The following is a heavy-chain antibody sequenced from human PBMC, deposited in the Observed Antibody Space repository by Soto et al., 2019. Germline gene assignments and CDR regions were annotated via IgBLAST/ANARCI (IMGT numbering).Heavy chain of an antibody. Sequence: SEKRSHTYAGFGGSLSERYWTGGRQSPGKGLEWIGEIHPSGSTDSSASLKSRVTLSLDTSTSQFSLQVTSVTAADTGVYYCARGKSSGEKFGTRNFFESGMDVWGTWTT. D-gene: IGHD1-26*01. J-gene: IGHJ6*04. V-gene: IGHV4-34*01. CDR3: ARGKSSGEKFGTRNFFESGMDV. CDR1: GGSLSERY. CDR2: IHPSGST.